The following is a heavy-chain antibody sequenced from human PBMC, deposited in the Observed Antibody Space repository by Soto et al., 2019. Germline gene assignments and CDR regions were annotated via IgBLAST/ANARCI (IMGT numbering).Heavy chain of an antibody. CDR3: ARDHVDHWFDP. Sequence: QVQLVQSGAEVKKPGSSVKVSCKASGGTFSSYTISWVRQAPGQGLEWMGRIIPILGIANYAQKFQGRVTVTADKSTSTAYMELSSLRSEDTAVYYCARDHVDHWFDPWGQGTLVTASS. V-gene: IGHV1-69*08. CDR1: GGTFSSYT. CDR2: IIPILGIA. J-gene: IGHJ5*02.